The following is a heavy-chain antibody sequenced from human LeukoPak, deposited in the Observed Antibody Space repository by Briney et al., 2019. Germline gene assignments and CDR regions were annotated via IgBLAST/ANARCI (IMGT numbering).Heavy chain of an antibody. CDR3: TIRPGNYDN. CDR2: ISSSGRTI. D-gene: IGHD3-9*01. CDR1: GFSVRTNF. Sequence: PGGSLRLSCAVSGFSVRTNFMSWVRQAPGKGLEWVSYISSSGRTIYYADSVKGRFTISRDNAKNSLYLQMNSLKTEDTAVYYCTIRPGNYDNWGRGTLVTVSS. V-gene: IGHV3-11*01. J-gene: IGHJ4*02.